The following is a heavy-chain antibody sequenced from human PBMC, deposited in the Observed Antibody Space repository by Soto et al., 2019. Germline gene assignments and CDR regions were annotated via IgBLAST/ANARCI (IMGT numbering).Heavy chain of an antibody. CDR2: MNPNSGNT. V-gene: IGHV1-8*01. D-gene: IGHD3-22*01. Sequence: QVQLVQSGAEVKKPGASVKVSCKASGYTFTSYDINLVRQATGQGLEWMGWMNPNSGNTGYAQKFQGRVTMTRNTSISTAYMELSSLRSEDTAVYYCARRGPNYYDSSGYYFIRPGYYYGMDVWGQGTTVTVSS. CDR3: ARRGPNYYDSSGYYFIRPGYYYGMDV. CDR1: GYTFTSYD. J-gene: IGHJ6*02.